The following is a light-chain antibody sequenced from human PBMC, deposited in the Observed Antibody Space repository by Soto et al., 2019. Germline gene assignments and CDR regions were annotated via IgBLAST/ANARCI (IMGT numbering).Light chain of an antibody. J-gene: IGLJ2*01. CDR3: SSYTSSSPVV. V-gene: IGLV2-14*01. CDR2: DVS. CDR1: SSDVGGYNY. Sequence: QSALTQPASVSGSPGQSITISCTGTSSDVGGYNYVSWYQQHPGKAPKLMIYDVSNRPSGVSNRFSGSKSGNTASLTISALQAEHEADYYCSSYTSSSPVVFGGGTKLTVL.